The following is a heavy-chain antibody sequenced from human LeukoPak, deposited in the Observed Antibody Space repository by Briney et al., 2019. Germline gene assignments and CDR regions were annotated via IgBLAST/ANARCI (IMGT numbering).Heavy chain of an antibody. V-gene: IGHV3-66*04. D-gene: IGHD3-22*01. J-gene: IGHJ4*02. CDR1: GFTXXSNY. CDR2: IYSGGST. Sequence: GFTXXSNYXSWVRQAPGKGLEGVSVIYSGGSTYYSDSVKGRFTISRDNSKNTLYLQMNSLRAEDTAVYYCARQNYYDSSGPEGYFDYWGQGTLVTVSS. CDR3: ARQNYYDSSGPEGYFDY.